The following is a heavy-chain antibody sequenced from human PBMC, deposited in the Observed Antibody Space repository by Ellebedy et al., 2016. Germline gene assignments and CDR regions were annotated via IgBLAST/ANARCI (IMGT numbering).Heavy chain of an antibody. Sequence: GESLKISCRVSGFSFSNSWMSWVRQAPGKGLEWVSSISSSSSYIYYADSVKGRFTISRDNAKNSLYLQMNSLRAEDTAVYYCARDREPTYGDSTAGYYYYGMDVWGQGTTVTVSS. J-gene: IGHJ6*02. CDR2: ISSSSSYI. D-gene: IGHD4-17*01. CDR3: ARDREPTYGDSTAGYYYYGMDV. V-gene: IGHV3-21*01. CDR1: GFSFSNSW.